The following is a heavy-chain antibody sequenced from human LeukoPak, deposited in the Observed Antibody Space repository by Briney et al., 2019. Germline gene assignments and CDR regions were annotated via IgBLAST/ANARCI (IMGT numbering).Heavy chain of an antibody. CDR1: GFSLRTSGVG. D-gene: IGHD2-15*01. CDR3: AHYFESGGPDLKFHH. J-gene: IGHJ1*01. V-gene: IGHV2-5*02. Sequence: SGPTLVNPTQTLTLTCTFSGFSLRTSGVGVGWIRQPPGKALEWLSLIYWDDDKRYSPSLKSRLTVTKGTSKNQVVLTMTNMDPVDTATYYCAHYFESGGPDLKFHHWGQGTLVTVSS. CDR2: IYWDDDK.